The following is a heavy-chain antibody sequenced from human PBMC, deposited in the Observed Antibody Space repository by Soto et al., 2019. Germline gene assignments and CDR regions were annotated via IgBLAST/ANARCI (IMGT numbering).Heavy chain of an antibody. V-gene: IGHV3-30*18. CDR1: GFTFSSYG. D-gene: IGHD1-26*01. Sequence: QVQLVESGGGVVQPGRSLRLSCAASGFTFSSYGMHWVRQAPGKGLEWVAVISYDGSNKYYADSVKGRFTISRDNSKNTLYLQMNSLRAEDTAVYYCAKVYSGIETDYWGQGTLVTVSS. J-gene: IGHJ4*02. CDR2: ISYDGSNK. CDR3: AKVYSGIETDY.